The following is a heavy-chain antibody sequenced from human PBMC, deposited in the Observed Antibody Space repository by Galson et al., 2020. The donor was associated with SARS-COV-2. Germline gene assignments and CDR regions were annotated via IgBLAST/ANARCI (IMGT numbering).Heavy chain of an antibody. V-gene: IGHV3-30*04. CDR3: ARDYGDHILDY. Sequence: GESLKISCAASGFTFSSYAMHWVRQAPGKGLEWVAVISYDGSNKYYADSVKGRFTISRDNSKNTLYLQMNSLRAEDTAVYYCARDYGDHILDYWGQGTLVTVSS. D-gene: IGHD4-17*01. CDR1: GFTFSSYA. CDR2: ISYDGSNK. J-gene: IGHJ4*02.